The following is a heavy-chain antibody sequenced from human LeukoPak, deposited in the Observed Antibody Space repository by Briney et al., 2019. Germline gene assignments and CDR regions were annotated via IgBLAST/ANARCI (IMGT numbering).Heavy chain of an antibody. J-gene: IGHJ4*02. CDR3: TRHTVAAGTKSVDY. CDR1: GFTFSNAW. D-gene: IGHD6-13*01. Sequence: GGSLRLSCAASGFTFSNAWMSWVRQAPGKGLEWVGRIRSKANSYATAYAASVKGRFTISRDDSKNTAYLQMNSLKTEDTAVYYCTRHTVAAGTKSVDYWGQGTLVTVSS. V-gene: IGHV3-73*01. CDR2: IRSKANSYAT.